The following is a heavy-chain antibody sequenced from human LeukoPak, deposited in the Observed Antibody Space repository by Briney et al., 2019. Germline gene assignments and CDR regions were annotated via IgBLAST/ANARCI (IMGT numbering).Heavy chain of an antibody. Sequence: PGGSLRLSCAASGFTFSRYGMSWVRQAPGKGLEWVSAISGSGGSTYYADSVKGRFTISRDNSKNTLYLQMNSLRAEDTAVYYCAKHRMTTVTTRANDAFDIWGQGTMVTVSS. J-gene: IGHJ3*02. CDR3: AKHRMTTVTTRANDAFDI. CDR2: ISGSGGST. D-gene: IGHD4-17*01. V-gene: IGHV3-23*01. CDR1: GFTFSRYG.